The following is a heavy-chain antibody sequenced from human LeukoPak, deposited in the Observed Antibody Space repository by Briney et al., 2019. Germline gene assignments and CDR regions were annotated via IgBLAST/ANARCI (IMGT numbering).Heavy chain of an antibody. V-gene: IGHV4-34*01. J-gene: IGHJ6*04. CDR3: ARNSAAAGYGMDV. CDR1: GGSFSGYY. D-gene: IGHD6-13*01. CDR2: INHSGST. Sequence: PSETLSLTCVVYGGSFSGYYWSWIRQPSGKGLEWIGEINHSGSTNYNPSLKSRVTISVDASKNQFSLKLGSVTAADTAVYYCARNSAAAGYGMDVWGKGTTVTVSS.